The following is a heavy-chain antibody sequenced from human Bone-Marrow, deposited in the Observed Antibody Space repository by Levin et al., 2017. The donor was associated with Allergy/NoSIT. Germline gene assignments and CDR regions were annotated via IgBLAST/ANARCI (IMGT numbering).Heavy chain of an antibody. CDR2: ISPSGSDI. CDR3: AREATYGDTTGYKLFDY. V-gene: IGHV3-11*01. CDR1: GFTFSDYY. J-gene: IGHJ4*01. Sequence: KAGGSLRLSCVVSGFTFSDYYMSWIRQAPGKGLEWLTYISPSGSDIFYADSLKGRFTISRDNDKNSLHLQMNSLTAEDTAVYYCAREATYGDTTGYKLFDYWGHGTLVAVSS. D-gene: IGHD3-22*01.